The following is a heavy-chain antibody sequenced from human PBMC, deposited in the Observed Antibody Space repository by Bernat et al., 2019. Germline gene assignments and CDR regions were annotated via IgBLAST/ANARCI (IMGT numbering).Heavy chain of an antibody. CDR2: ISSSSSTK. CDR1: GFTFSSYS. CDR3: ARDYHISGYYRVAFDI. Sequence: VQLVESGGGLVQPGGSLRLSCAASGFTFSSYSMNWVRQAPGKGLEWVSYISSSSSTKYYADSVKGRFTISRDNAKNSLYLQMNSLRAEDTAVYYCARDYHISGYYRVAFDIWGQGTMVTVSS. J-gene: IGHJ3*02. D-gene: IGHD3-22*01. V-gene: IGHV3-48*01.